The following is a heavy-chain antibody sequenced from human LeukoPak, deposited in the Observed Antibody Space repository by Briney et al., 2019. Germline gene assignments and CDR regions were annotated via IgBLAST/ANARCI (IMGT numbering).Heavy chain of an antibody. V-gene: IGHV3-74*01. CDR2: INNDGSGT. D-gene: IGHD3-22*01. Sequence: GGSLRLSCAASGFIFSRYWMHWVRQAPGKGLVWVSRINNDGSGTSYADSVKGRFTISRDNARNSLFLQVNSLRAEDTAIYYCARAYDITSSFDYCGQGTLVTVSS. CDR1: GFIFSRYW. J-gene: IGHJ4*02. CDR3: ARAYDITSSFDY.